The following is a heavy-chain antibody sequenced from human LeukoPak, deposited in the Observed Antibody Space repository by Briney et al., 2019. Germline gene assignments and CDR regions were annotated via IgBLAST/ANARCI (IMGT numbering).Heavy chain of an antibody. CDR3: AKTRFGELLSYFDY. CDR1: GFTFSDYY. Sequence: GGSLRLSCAASGFTFSDYYMSWIRQAPGKGLEWVSAISGSGGSTYYADSVKGRFTISRDNSKNTLYLQMNSLRAEDTAVYYCAKTRFGELLSYFDYWGQGTLVTVSS. CDR2: ISGSGGST. D-gene: IGHD3-10*02. V-gene: IGHV3-23*01. J-gene: IGHJ4*02.